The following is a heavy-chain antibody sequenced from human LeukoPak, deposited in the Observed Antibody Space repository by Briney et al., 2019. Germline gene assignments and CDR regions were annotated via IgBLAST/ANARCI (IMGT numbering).Heavy chain of an antibody. CDR1: DYSSTSYW. CDR2: SYPGDTDT. V-gene: IGHV5-51*01. Sequence: GEVLKICCKCSDYSSTSYWIGWVRQMPGKVLELVWISYPGDTDTRYSPSFKGQVTISSDKSITTASLQWSSLKASDTAMYDCAGFEYSSSSADYWGQGTLVTVSS. J-gene: IGHJ4*02. CDR3: AGFEYSSSSADY. D-gene: IGHD6-6*01.